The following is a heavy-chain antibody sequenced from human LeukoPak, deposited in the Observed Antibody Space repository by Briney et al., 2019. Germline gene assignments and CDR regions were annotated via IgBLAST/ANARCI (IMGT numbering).Heavy chain of an antibody. CDR2: INPSGGST. Sequence: ASVKVSCKASGYTFTSYYMHWVRQAPGQGLEWMGIINPSGGSTSYAQKFQGRVTMTRDMSTSTVYMELSSLRSEDTAVYYCARNLNQDYGDYGRVYNWFDPWGQGTLVTVSS. D-gene: IGHD4-17*01. V-gene: IGHV1-46*01. CDR1: GYTFTSYY. J-gene: IGHJ5*02. CDR3: ARNLNQDYGDYGRVYNWFDP.